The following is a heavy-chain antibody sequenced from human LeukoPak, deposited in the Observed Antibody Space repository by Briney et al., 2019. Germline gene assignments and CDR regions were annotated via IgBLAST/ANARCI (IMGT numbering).Heavy chain of an antibody. Sequence: ASVKVSCKASGYTFTSYDINWVRQATGQGFEWMGWMNPNSGNTGYAQKFQGRVTMTRNTSIGTAYMELRSLRSDDTAVYYCARGMGSGSYSAAYYFDYWGQGTLVTVSS. CDR3: ARGMGSGSYSAAYYFDY. CDR1: GYTFTSYD. V-gene: IGHV1-8*01. J-gene: IGHJ4*02. D-gene: IGHD3-22*01. CDR2: MNPNSGNT.